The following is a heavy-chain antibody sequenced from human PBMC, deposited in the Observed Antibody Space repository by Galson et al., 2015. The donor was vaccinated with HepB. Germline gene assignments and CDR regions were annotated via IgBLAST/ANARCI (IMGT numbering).Heavy chain of an antibody. J-gene: IGHJ3*02. D-gene: IGHD6-6*01. V-gene: IGHV1-69*04. Sequence: SVKVSCKASGGSFSSYIITWVRQAPGQGLEWMGRITPMFEIANYAQKFQGRVTITADKSTNTAYMELSSLRSEDTAVYFCAREWGIAARLARAFDIWGRGTMVTVSS. CDR3: AREWGIAARLARAFDI. CDR1: GGSFSSYI. CDR2: ITPMFEIA.